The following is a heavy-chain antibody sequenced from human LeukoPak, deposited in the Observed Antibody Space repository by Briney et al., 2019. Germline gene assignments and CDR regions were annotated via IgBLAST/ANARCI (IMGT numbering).Heavy chain of an antibody. CDR2: IYSTGST. Sequence: SETLSLTCTVSGGSISSYYWSWIRQSAGKGLEWIGRIYSTGSTNYNPSLKSRVTMSLDTSKKQFSLKLSSVTAADTAVYYCARDRDPYDFWSGYYGGAFDIWGQGTMVTVSS. V-gene: IGHV4-4*07. J-gene: IGHJ3*02. CDR1: GGSISSYY. CDR3: ARDRDPYDFWSGYYGGAFDI. D-gene: IGHD3-3*01.